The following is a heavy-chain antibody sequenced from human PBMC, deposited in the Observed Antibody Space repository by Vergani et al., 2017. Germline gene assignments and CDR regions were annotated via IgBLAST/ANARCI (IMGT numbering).Heavy chain of an antibody. CDR1: GYTFRNKD. Sequence: QIQLVQSAAEVKKPGAALNVSCKASGYTFRNKDISWLRQAPGQGLEWMGSISPHTGRTNTAQQFQDRVIMTTETSTSTAYLSLGTLTSDDTAVYFCARNFLGRDIEVVPTAPFWLFDLWGRGTRVTVSS. CDR3: ARNFLGRDIEVVPTAPFWLFDL. D-gene: IGHD2-2*01. V-gene: IGHV1-18*01. CDR2: ISPHTGRT. J-gene: IGHJ2*01.